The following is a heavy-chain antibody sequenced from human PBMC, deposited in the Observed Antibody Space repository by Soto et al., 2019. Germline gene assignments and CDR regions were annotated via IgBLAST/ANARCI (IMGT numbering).Heavy chain of an antibody. D-gene: IGHD6-6*01. CDR3: ATISIAAAGSIDD. Sequence: SVKVSCKASGYTFSGYSMSWVRQAPGQGLEWMGWIIPISGTANYAQKFQGRVTITADESTSTAYMELSRLRSEDTAVYYCATISIAAAGSIDDWGQGTRVTVSS. V-gene: IGHV1-69*13. CDR1: GYTFSGYS. CDR2: IIPISGTA. J-gene: IGHJ6*02.